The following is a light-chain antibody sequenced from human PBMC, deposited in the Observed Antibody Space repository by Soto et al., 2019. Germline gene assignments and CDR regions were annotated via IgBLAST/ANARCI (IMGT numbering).Light chain of an antibody. CDR1: SSNIGNNY. J-gene: IGLJ1*01. Sequence: VLTQPPSVSAAPGQKVTISCSGSSSNIGNNYVSWYQQVPGTAPKLLIYDNNKRPSGIPDRFSGSKSGTSATLGITGLQTGDEADYYCGTWDSSLSAYVFGTGTKVTVL. CDR2: DNN. CDR3: GTWDSSLSAYV. V-gene: IGLV1-51*01.